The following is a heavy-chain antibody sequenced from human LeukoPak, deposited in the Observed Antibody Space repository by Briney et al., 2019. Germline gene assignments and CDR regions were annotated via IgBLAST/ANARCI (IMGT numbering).Heavy chain of an antibody. D-gene: IGHD1-26*01. V-gene: IGHV1-69*01. CDR2: IIPIFGTA. CDR3: ARVRWRYSGSSERRFDP. Sequence: SVKVSCKASGGTFSSYAISWVRQAPGQGLEWMGGIIPIFGTANYAQKFQGRVTITADESTSTAYMELSSLRSEDTAVYYCARVRWRYSGSSERRFDPWGQGTLVTVSS. CDR1: GGTFSSYA. J-gene: IGHJ5*02.